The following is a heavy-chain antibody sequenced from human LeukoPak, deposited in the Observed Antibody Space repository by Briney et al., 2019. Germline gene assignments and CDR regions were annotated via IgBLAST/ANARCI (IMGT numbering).Heavy chain of an antibody. CDR1: GFTFSSYA. J-gene: IGHJ6*03. V-gene: IGHV3-23*01. D-gene: IGHD2-21*01. CDR3: AKVSDCGGDCASHMDV. Sequence: GGSLRLSCAASGFTFSSYAMSWVRQAPGKGLEWVSAISGSGGSTYYADSVKGRFTISRDNSKNTLYLQMNSLRAEDTAVYYCAKVSDCGGDCASHMDVWGKGTTVTVSS. CDR2: ISGSGGST.